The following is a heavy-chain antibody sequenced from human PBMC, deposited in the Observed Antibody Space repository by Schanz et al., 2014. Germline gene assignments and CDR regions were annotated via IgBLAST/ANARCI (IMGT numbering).Heavy chain of an antibody. CDR3: AKGLGGIYIPLEN. CDR2: ISGSGRST. D-gene: IGHD5-12*01. V-gene: IGHV3-23*04. Sequence: EVQLVESGGGLIQPGGSLRLSCAVSGFSVSTNYMSWVRQAPGKGLEWVSAISGSGRSTSYADSVKGRFTISRDNSKNTLYLQMNSLRAEDTAVYYCAKGLGGIYIPLENWGQGTLVTVSS. J-gene: IGHJ4*02. CDR1: GFSVSTNY.